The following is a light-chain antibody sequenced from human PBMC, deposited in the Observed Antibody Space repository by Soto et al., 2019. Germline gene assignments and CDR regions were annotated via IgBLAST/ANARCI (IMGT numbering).Light chain of an antibody. V-gene: IGKV3-15*01. CDR3: QQYTNCPYS. J-gene: IGKJ2*01. CDR2: GSS. Sequence: EIVMTQSPATLSVSPGEIASLSCRASQSVGSNVAWYQQTAGQAPRLLIYGSSTRATGIPASFSVSGSGTEFTPTITSLQSEDFAVYSCQQYTNCPYSFGHGTKLDIK. CDR1: QSVGSN.